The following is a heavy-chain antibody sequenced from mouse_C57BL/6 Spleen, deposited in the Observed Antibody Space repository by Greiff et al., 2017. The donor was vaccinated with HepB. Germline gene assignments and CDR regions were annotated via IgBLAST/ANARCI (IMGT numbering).Heavy chain of an antibody. V-gene: IGHV5-4*01. CDR1: GFTFSSYA. CDR3: ARDSNYYPFAY. CDR2: ISDGGSYT. D-gene: IGHD2-5*01. Sequence: DVKLVESGGGLVKPGGSLKLSCAASGFTFSSYAMSWVRQTPEKRLEWVATISDGGSYTYYPDNVKGRFTISRDNAKNNLYLQMSHLKSEDTAMYYCARDSNYYPFAYWGQGTLVTVSA. J-gene: IGHJ3*01.